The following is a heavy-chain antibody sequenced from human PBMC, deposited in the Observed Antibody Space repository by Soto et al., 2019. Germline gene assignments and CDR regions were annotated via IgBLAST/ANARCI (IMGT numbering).Heavy chain of an antibody. J-gene: IGHJ6*02. CDR3: ARGGVGATDSYYGMDV. CDR1: GYTFTSYD. D-gene: IGHD1-26*01. CDR2: ISAHNDNR. V-gene: IGHV1-18*01. Sequence: QVQLVQSGAELEQPGASVKVSCKASGYTFTSYDINWVRQAPGQGLEWMGWISAHNDNRNYAQRLQGRVTMTTDTSTSTASMELRSLRSDDTAVYYCARGGVGATDSYYGMDVWGQGTTVTVSS.